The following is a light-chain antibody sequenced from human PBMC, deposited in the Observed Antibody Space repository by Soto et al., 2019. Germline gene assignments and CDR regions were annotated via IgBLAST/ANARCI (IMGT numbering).Light chain of an antibody. V-gene: IGLV2-11*01. Sequence: QSALTQPRSVSGSPGQSVTISCTGTSSDVGGYNYLSWYQQHPGKAPKLMIYDVSKRPSGVPDRFSGSKSGNTASLTISGLQAEDEADYYCCSYAGSSYVFGTGTKLTVL. CDR1: SSDVGGYNY. CDR2: DVS. CDR3: CSYAGSSYV. J-gene: IGLJ1*01.